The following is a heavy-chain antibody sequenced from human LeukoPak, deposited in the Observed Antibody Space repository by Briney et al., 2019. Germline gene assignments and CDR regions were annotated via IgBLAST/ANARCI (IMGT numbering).Heavy chain of an antibody. CDR1: GASISSSY. CDR2: IYYTGST. Sequence: SETLSLTCTVSGASISSSYCTWIRQPPGKGLEWIGFIYYTGSTNYNPSLKSRVTISVDTSKNQFSLKLSSVTAADTAVYYCAGMRITTPTVRTLDYWGQGTLVTVSS. J-gene: IGHJ4*02. D-gene: IGHD1-14*01. V-gene: IGHV4-59*01. CDR3: AGMRITTPTVRTLDY.